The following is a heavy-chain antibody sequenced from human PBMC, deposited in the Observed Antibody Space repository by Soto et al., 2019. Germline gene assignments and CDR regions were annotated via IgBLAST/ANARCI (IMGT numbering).Heavy chain of an antibody. CDR1: GFTFSSYG. J-gene: IGHJ6*02. D-gene: IGHD6-6*01. CDR3: AKVGRSSSYDYYYGMDV. CDR2: ISYDGSNK. V-gene: IGHV3-30*18. Sequence: QVQLVESGGGVVQPGRSLRLSCAASGFTFSSYGMHWVRQAPGKGLEWVAVISYDGSNKYYADSVKGRFTISRNNYKNTLFLQLVSLRAEVTAVYYCAKVGRSSSYDYYYGMDVLGQRTTVTVSS.